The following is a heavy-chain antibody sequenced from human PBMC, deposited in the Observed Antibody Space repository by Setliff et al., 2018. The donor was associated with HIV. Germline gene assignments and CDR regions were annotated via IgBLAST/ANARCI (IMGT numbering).Heavy chain of an antibody. V-gene: IGHV4-38-2*01. D-gene: IGHD2-2*01. J-gene: IGHJ4*02. Sequence: SETLSLTCGVSGYSMSSGYYWGWIRQPPGKGLEWIGNVYHTGSTYYNPSLKSRVTISVDTSKNQFSLKLSSVIAADTAVYYFARHAAGPDGPFDYWGQGTLVTVSS. CDR1: GYSMSSGYY. CDR2: VYHTGST. CDR3: ARHAAGPDGPFDY.